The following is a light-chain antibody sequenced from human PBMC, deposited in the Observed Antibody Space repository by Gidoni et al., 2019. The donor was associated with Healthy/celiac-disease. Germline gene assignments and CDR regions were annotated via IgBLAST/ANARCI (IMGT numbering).Light chain of an antibody. CDR3: QQYNNWPPEGT. CDR2: GAS. CDR1: QSVSSN. Sequence: EIVMTQSPATLSVSPGERATLSCRASQSVSSNLAWYQQKPGQAPRLLIYGASTRATGIPARFRGRGSGTEFTLTISSLQSEDFAVYYCQQYNNWPPEGTFGQGTKVEIK. J-gene: IGKJ1*01. V-gene: IGKV3-15*01.